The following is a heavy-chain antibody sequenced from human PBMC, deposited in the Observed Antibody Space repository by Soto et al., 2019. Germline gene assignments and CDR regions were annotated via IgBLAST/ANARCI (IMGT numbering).Heavy chain of an antibody. J-gene: IGHJ3*02. V-gene: IGHV4-31*03. CDR1: GGSISSGGNY. CDR3: ARAAYSYGSGTEAFDI. CDR2: IYYSGST. Sequence: QVHLQESGPGLVKPSQTLSLTCTVSGGSISSGGNYWSWIRQHPGKGLEWIGFIYYSGSTYYNPSLKSRITVSVDTSKNQFALKLNSVTAADTAVYYCARAAYSYGSGTEAFDIWGQGTMVIVSS. D-gene: IGHD3-10*01.